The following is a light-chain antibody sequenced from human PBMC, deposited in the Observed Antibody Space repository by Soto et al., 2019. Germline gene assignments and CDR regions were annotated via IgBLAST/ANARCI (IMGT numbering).Light chain of an antibody. CDR3: QQYNIWPPT. V-gene: IGKV3-15*01. CDR1: QSLRSS. Sequence: TLSVSLGPIATLSCRASQSLRSSLAWYQQKPGQAPRLLIYDASTRATGIPARFSGSGSGTDFTLTISGLQSEDFAVYYCQQYNIWPPTFGQGTKVDIK. J-gene: IGKJ1*01. CDR2: DAS.